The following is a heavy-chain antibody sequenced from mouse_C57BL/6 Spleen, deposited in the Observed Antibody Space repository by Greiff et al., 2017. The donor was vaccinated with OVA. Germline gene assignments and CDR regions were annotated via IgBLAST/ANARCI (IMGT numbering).Heavy chain of an antibody. CDR1: GYTFTSYW. J-gene: IGHJ3*01. D-gene: IGHD2-1*01. V-gene: IGHV1-55*01. CDR2: IYPGSGST. CDR3: AREGYGNYSAGFAY. Sequence: QVQLQQPGAELVKPGASVKMSCKASGYTFTSYWITWVKQRPGQGLEWIGDIYPGSGSTNYNEKFKSKATLTVDTSSSTAYMQLSSLTSEDSAVYYGAREGYGNYSAGFAYWGQGTLVTVSA.